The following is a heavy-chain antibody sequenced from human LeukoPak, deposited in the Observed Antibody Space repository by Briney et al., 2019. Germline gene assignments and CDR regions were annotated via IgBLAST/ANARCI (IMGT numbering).Heavy chain of an antibody. D-gene: IGHD3-9*01. J-gene: IGHJ6*02. Sequence: GGSLRLSCAASGFTFSSYSMNWVRQAPGKGLEWVSYISSSSSTIYYADSVKGRFTISRGNAKGSLYLQMNSLRDEDTAVYYCARRSQMTGYYNYYYYGMDVWGQGTTVTVSS. CDR2: ISSSSSTI. CDR3: ARRSQMTGYYNYYYYGMDV. CDR1: GFTFSSYS. V-gene: IGHV3-48*02.